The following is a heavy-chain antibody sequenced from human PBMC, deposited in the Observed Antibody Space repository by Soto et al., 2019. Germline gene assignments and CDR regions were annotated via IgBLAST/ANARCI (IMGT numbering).Heavy chain of an antibody. CDR3: TTGPFSGSHTVEDC. CDR1: GFTFSNAW. D-gene: IGHD1-26*01. CDR2: IKSKSDGGTA. Sequence: PGASLRLPFAASGFTFSNAWRNGVRQAPGKGLEWVGRIKSKSDGGTADYAAPVKGRFTMSRDDSENTLYLEMNSLKSEDTAVYYCTTGPFSGSHTVEDCWGQGT. J-gene: IGHJ4*02. V-gene: IGHV3-15*07.